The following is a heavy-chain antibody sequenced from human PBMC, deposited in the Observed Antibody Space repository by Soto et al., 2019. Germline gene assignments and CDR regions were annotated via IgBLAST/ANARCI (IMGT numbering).Heavy chain of an antibody. J-gene: IGHJ6*02. D-gene: IGHD3-16*01. V-gene: IGHV1-46*01. CDR3: AKGRGGKTVANFGMDV. Sequence: ASVKVSFKASGDSVSNDYLHWLRQAPGQGFEWLGVISPFGGATAYAQSFKGRVTVTMDKSSTTFYLELSSLRSDDTAVYYCAKGRGGKTVANFGMDVWGQGVTVTVSS. CDR1: GDSVSNDY. CDR2: ISPFGGAT.